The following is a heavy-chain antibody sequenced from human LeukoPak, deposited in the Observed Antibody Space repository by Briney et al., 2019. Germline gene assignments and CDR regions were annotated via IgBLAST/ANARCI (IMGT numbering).Heavy chain of an antibody. J-gene: IGHJ4*02. CDR2: INSDGSST. Sequence: GGSLRLSCAASGFTFSSYWMHWVRQAPGKGLVWVSRINSDGSSTSYADSVKGRFTISRDNAKNTLYLQMNSLRAEDTAVYYCARGGNYDEADIDYWGQGTLVTVSS. D-gene: IGHD4-23*01. CDR1: GFTFSSYW. CDR3: ARGGNYDEADIDY. V-gene: IGHV3-74*01.